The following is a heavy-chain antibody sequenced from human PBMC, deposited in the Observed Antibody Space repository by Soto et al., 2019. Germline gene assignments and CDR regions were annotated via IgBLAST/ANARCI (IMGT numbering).Heavy chain of an antibody. CDR2: ISRSGGST. J-gene: IGHJ4*02. CDR3: AKMEYSSSSNFDY. V-gene: IGHV3-23*01. D-gene: IGHD6-6*01. Sequence: GGSLRLSCAASGFTFISYAMSWVLQAPGEGLEWVSAISRSGGSTYYADSVKGRFTISRDNSKNTLYLQMNSLRAEDTDVYYCAKMEYSSSSNFDYWGQGTLVTVSS. CDR1: GFTFISYA.